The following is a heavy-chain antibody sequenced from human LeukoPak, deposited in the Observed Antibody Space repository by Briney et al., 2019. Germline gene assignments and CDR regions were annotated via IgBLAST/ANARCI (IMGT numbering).Heavy chain of an antibody. CDR1: GFTFSSYW. D-gene: IGHD3-22*01. V-gene: IGHV3-74*01. CDR3: ARAPSEIGGYYPEYFRH. CDR2: IKSDGST. Sequence: GGSLRLSCAASGFTFSSYWMHWVRQAPGKGLVWVSRIKSDGSTNYADSVKGRFTISRDNAKNTVSLQMNSLRAEDTGVYYCARAPSEIGGYYPEYFRHWGRGTLVTVSS. J-gene: IGHJ1*01.